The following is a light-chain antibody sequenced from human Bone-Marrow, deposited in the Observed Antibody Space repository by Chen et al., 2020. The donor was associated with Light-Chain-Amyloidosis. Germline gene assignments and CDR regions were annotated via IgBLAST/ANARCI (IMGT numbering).Light chain of an antibody. Sequence: SVMTQPPSASGPPGQSVIISCSGGSSNVGGNSVNWYQQFPGAAPRLLIYDNNQRPSGVPGRFSASKTGTSASLAIRGLQSDDEADYYCAAWDDSLHGPVFGGGTKLTVL. CDR1: SSNVGGNS. V-gene: IGLV1-44*01. CDR2: DNN. CDR3: AAWDDSLHGPV. J-gene: IGLJ3*02.